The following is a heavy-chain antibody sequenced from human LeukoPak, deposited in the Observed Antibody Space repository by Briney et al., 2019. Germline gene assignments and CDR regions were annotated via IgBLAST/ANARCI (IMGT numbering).Heavy chain of an antibody. D-gene: IGHD3-10*02. CDR2: ISSSGSTI. Sequence: GGSLRLSCAASGFTFSRYSMNWVRQAPGKGLEWVSYISSSGSTIYYADSVKGRFTISRDNAKNSLYLQMNSLRAEDTAVYYCAELGITMIGGVWGKGTTVTVSS. CDR1: GFTFSRYS. V-gene: IGHV3-48*04. J-gene: IGHJ6*04. CDR3: AELGITMIGGV.